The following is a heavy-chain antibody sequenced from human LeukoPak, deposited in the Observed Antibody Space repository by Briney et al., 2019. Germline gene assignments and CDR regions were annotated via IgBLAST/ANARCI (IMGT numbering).Heavy chain of an antibody. J-gene: IGHJ4*02. D-gene: IGHD6-19*01. Sequence: PDTLSVTCGVTESSISSTNWWTWVRQPPGEGLEWIGEFHLSGRTNYNPSLESRVTMSVDTSKNQFSLKLSSVTAADTAVYYCARQRGAVAGRRLATPPYYSDYWGQGTLVTVSS. CDR3: ARQRGAVAGRRLATPPYYSDY. CDR1: ESSISSTNW. V-gene: IGHV4-4*03. CDR2: FHLSGRT.